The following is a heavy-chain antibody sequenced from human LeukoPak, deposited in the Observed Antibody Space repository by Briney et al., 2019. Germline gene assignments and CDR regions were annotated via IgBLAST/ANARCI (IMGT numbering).Heavy chain of an antibody. D-gene: IGHD3-16*02. CDR2: INAGNGNT. CDR3: ARGLVWGSYRYFDY. V-gene: IGHV1-3*01. Sequence: ASVKVSCKASGYAFTSYAMHWVRQAPGQRLEWMGWINAGNGNTKYSQKFQGRVTITRDTSASAAYMELSSLRSEDTAVHYCARGLVWGSYRYFDYWGQGTLVTVSS. J-gene: IGHJ4*02. CDR1: GYAFTSYA.